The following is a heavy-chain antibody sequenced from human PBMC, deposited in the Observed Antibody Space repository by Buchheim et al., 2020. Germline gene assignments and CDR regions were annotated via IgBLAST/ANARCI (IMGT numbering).Heavy chain of an antibody. D-gene: IGHD6-19*01. J-gene: IGHJ6*02. CDR2: ISSSSEYI. CDR1: GFTFSDYT. Sequence: EVQLVESGGGLVKPGGSQRLSCAASGFTFSDYTMNWVRQAPGKGLEWVSSISSSSEYIYYADSVKGRFTISRDNANKSLYLQMNSLRAEDTAIYYCARDDWGSGWSYYYSGLDVWGQGTT. V-gene: IGHV3-21*01. CDR3: ARDDWGSGWSYYYSGLDV.